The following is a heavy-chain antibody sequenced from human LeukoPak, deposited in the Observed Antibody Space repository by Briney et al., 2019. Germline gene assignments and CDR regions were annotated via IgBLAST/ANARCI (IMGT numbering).Heavy chain of an antibody. V-gene: IGHV1-2*02. CDR1: GYTFTGYY. J-gene: IGHJ1*01. CDR2: INPNSGGT. Sequence: ASVKGSCKASGYTFTGYYMHWVRQTPGQGLEWIEWINPNSGGTNYEQKFQGRVTMTRDTSISTAYMELSRLRSDDTAVYYCATTVTKRYYQHWGQGTLVTVSS. D-gene: IGHD4-17*01. CDR3: ATTVTKRYYQH.